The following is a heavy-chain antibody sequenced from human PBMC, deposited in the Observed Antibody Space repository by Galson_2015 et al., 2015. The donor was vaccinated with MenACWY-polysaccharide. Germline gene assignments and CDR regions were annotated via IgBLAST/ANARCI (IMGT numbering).Heavy chain of an antibody. CDR2: IGTNTGNP. CDR3: ARASRTQQLAGLDY. V-gene: IGHV7-4-1*02. Sequence: SVKVSCKASGYTFTTYPINWVRQAPGQGLEWMGWIGTNTGNPTYAQGFTGHFVFSLDTSVNTAFLQISSLKAEDTAVYYCARASRTQQLAGLDYWGQGTLVTVSS. CDR1: GYTFTTYP. D-gene: IGHD1-1*01. J-gene: IGHJ4*02.